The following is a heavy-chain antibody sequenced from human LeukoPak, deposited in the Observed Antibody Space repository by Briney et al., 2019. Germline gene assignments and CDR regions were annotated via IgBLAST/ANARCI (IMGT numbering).Heavy chain of an antibody. V-gene: IGHV3-23*01. CDR3: AKLLTAIRGISDDFDY. J-gene: IGHJ4*02. D-gene: IGHD3-10*01. Sequence: GGSLRLSCATSGFTFSSYAMSWVRQAPGKGLEWVSGISGSGGSTYYADSIKGRFTISRDNSKNTLYLQMNSLRAEDTAAYYCAKLLTAIRGISDDFDYWGQGTLVTVSS. CDR1: GFTFSSYA. CDR2: ISGSGGST.